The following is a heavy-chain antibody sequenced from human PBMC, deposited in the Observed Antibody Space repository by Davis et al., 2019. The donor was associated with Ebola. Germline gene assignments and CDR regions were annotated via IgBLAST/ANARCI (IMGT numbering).Heavy chain of an antibody. J-gene: IGHJ6*04. D-gene: IGHD1-26*01. V-gene: IGHV1-2*06. CDR3: ARVGATYPDYYYGMDV. CDR2: INPNSGGT. Sequence: ASVKVSCKASGYTLTGYYMHWVRQAPGQGLEWMGRINPNSGGTNYAQKFQGRVTMTRDTSISTAYMELSRLRSDDTAVYYCARVGATYPDYYYGMDVWGKGTTVTVSS. CDR1: GYTLTGYY.